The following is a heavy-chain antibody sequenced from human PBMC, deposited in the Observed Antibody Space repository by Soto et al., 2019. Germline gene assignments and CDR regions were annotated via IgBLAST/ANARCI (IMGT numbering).Heavy chain of an antibody. V-gene: IGHV3-23*01. Sequence: EVQLLESGGGLVQPGGSLRLSCAASGFSFSAYAMNWVRQAPGKGLQWVSGLVGSGADKNYADSVRGRFTVSRDNSKNTLYLQMDNLRDEDTALYFCAKDRIANNSVWEAFNMWGRVTKVTVSS. J-gene: IGHJ3*02. CDR1: GFSFSAYA. CDR2: LVGSGADK. D-gene: IGHD2-8*01. CDR3: AKDRIANNSVWEAFNM.